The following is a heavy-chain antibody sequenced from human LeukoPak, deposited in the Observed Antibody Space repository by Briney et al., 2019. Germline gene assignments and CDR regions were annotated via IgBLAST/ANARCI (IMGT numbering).Heavy chain of an antibody. CDR2: INPSGGST. J-gene: IGHJ6*02. D-gene: IGHD3-10*01. V-gene: IGHV1-46*01. Sequence: GASVKVSCKASGYTFTSYDINWVRQAPGQGLEWMGIINPSGGSTSYAQKFQGRVTMTRDTSTSTVYMELSSLRSEDTAVYYCARDYGSGSYYYYGMDVWGQGTTVTVSS. CDR3: ARDYGSGSYYYYGMDV. CDR1: GYTFTSYD.